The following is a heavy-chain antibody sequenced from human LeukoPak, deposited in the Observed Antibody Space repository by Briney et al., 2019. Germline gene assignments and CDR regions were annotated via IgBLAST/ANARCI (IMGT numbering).Heavy chain of an antibody. J-gene: IGHJ4*02. CDR2: INRNSGGT. CDR3: ARASILRYFDWLLNN. V-gene: IGHV1-2*06. CDR1: GYTFTGYY. D-gene: IGHD3-9*01. Sequence: GASVKVSCKASGYTFTGYYMHWVRQAPGQGLEWMGRINRNSGGTNYAQKFQGRVTMTRDTSISTAYMELSRLRSDDTAVYYCARASILRYFDWLLNNWGQGTLVTVSS.